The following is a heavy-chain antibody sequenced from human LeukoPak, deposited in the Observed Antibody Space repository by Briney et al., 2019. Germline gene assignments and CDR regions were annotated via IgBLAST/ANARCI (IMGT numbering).Heavy chain of an antibody. Sequence: GGSLRLSCAASGFTFSSYGMHWVRQAPGKGLEWVAVISYDGSNKYYADSVKGRFTISRDNSKNTLYLQMNSLRAEDTAVYYCAREDTNYGRTIFDYWGQGTLVTVSS. CDR1: GFTFSSYG. CDR2: ISYDGSNK. CDR3: AREDTNYGRTIFDY. J-gene: IGHJ4*02. D-gene: IGHD4-11*01. V-gene: IGHV3-30*03.